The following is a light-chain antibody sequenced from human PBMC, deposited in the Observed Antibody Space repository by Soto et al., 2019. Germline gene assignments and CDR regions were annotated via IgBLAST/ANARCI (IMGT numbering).Light chain of an antibody. V-gene: IGKV3-11*01. J-gene: IGKJ3*01. CDR3: QQRRTWVT. Sequence: EIVLTQSPATLSLSPGERATLSCRASQSVSSYLAWYQQKPGQAPRLLIYDASNRATGIPARFSGSGSGTDFTLTISSLEPEDVAVYYCQQRRTWVTFGPGTKVDIK. CDR2: DAS. CDR1: QSVSSY.